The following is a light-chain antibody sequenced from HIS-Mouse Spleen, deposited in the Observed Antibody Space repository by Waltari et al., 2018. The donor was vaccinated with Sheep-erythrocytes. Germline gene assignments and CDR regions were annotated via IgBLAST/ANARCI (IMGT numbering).Light chain of an antibody. J-gene: IGLJ3*02. V-gene: IGLV2-23*01. CDR1: SSDVVSYNL. CDR2: EGS. CDR3: CSYAGSSTPWV. Sequence: QSALTQPASVSGSPGQSITISCPVTSSDVVSYNLVSSYQQPPGKAPKLMIYEGSKRPSGVSNRFSGSKSGNTASLTISGLQAEDEADYYCCSYAGSSTPWVFGGGTKLTVL.